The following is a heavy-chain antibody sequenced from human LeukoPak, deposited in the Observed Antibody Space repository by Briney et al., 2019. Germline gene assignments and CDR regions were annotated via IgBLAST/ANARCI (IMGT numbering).Heavy chain of an antibody. CDR1: GGSISSYY. V-gene: IGHV4-59*01. Sequence: RPSETLSLTCTVSGGSISSYYWSWIRQPPGKGLEWIGYIYYSGSTNYNPSLKSRVTISVDTSKNQFSLKLSSVTAADTAVYYCASEGVYDYVWGSYRPYYFDYWGQGTLVTVSS. CDR2: IYYSGST. J-gene: IGHJ4*02. D-gene: IGHD3-16*02. CDR3: ASEGVYDYVWGSYRPYYFDY.